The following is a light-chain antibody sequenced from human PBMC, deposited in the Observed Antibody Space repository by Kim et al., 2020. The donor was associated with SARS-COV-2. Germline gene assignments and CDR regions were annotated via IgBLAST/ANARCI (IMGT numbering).Light chain of an antibody. CDR2: DAS. CDR3: QQYNSSPWT. CDR1: QSVSSTF. V-gene: IGKV3D-20*01. J-gene: IGKJ1*01. Sequence: EIVLTQSPATLSLSPGEGATLSCGASQSVSSTFLAWYQQKPGQAPRLLIYDASNRATGIPARFSGSGSGSDFTLTISRLEPEDFAVYYCQQYNSSPWTFGQGTKVDIK.